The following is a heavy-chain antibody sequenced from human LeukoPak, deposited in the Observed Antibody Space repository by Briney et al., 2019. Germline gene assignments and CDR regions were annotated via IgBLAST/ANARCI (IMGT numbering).Heavy chain of an antibody. Sequence: PSETLSLTCTVSGYSISSGYYWGWIRQPPGKGLEWIGSIYYSGSTYYNPSLKSRVTISVDTSKNQFSLKLSSVIAADTAVYYCARKGSWNYRYYYYYMDVWGKGTTVTVSS. V-gene: IGHV4-38-2*02. J-gene: IGHJ6*03. CDR2: IYYSGST. D-gene: IGHD1-7*01. CDR1: GYSISSGYY. CDR3: ARKGSWNYRYYYYYMDV.